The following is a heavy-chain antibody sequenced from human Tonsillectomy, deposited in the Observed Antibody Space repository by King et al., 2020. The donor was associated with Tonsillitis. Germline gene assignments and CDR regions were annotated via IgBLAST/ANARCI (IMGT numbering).Heavy chain of an antibody. Sequence: VQLQQWGAGLLKPSETLSLTCAVYGGSFSDYYWSWIRQPPGKGLEWIVEINHSGGTNYNPSLKSRATISIDTSKNQFSLKLSAVTAAETAVYYCARGLIYGDYGVDYWGQGTLVTVSS. D-gene: IGHD4-17*01. CDR2: INHSGGT. CDR3: ARGLIYGDYGVDY. CDR1: GGSFSDYY. J-gene: IGHJ4*02. V-gene: IGHV4-34*01.